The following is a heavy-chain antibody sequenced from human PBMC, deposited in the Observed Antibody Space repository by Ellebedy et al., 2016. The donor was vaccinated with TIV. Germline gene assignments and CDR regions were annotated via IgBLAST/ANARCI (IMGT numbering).Heavy chain of an antibody. CDR1: GFIFNNYN. D-gene: IGHD7-27*01. CDR2: AHNDETYK. Sequence: GESLKISCAASGFIFNNYNLHWVRQAPGKGLEWVAIAHNDETYKFYADSVKGCFTVSRDNSGNTAYLHMSSLRVEDTAVYYCAKDLGFAMDVWGQGTTVTVSS. J-gene: IGHJ6*02. CDR3: AKDLGFAMDV. V-gene: IGHV3-30*02.